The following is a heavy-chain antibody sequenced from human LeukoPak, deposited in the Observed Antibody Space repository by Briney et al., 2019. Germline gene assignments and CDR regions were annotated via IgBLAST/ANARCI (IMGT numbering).Heavy chain of an antibody. J-gene: IGHJ6*02. CDR2: ISSSSSYI. CDR1: GFTFSSYS. Sequence: GGSLRLSCAASGFTFSSYSMNWVRQAPGKGLEWVSSISSSSSYIYYADSVKGRFTISRDNAKNSLYLQMNSLRAEDTAVHYCARDHGSGSYCMDVWGQGTTVTVSS. CDR3: ARDHGSGSYCMDV. D-gene: IGHD3-10*01. V-gene: IGHV3-21*01.